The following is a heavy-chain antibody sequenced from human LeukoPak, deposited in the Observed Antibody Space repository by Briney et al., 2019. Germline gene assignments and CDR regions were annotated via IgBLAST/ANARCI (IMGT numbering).Heavy chain of an antibody. CDR1: GFTFSSYG. D-gene: IGHD6-13*01. CDR3: ARGIAAAGTPYYFDY. CDR2: IWYEGSNK. J-gene: IGHJ4*02. V-gene: IGHV3-33*01. Sequence: TGRSLRLSCAASGFTFSSYGMHWVRQAPGKGLEWVAVIWYEGSNKYYADSVKGRFTISRDNSKNTLYLQMNSLRAEDTAVYYCARGIAAAGTPYYFDYWGQGTLVTVSS.